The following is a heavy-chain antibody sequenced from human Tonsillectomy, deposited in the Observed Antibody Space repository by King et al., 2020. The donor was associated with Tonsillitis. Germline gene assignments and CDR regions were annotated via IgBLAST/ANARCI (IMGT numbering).Heavy chain of an antibody. Sequence: VQLVESGGGLVQPGGSLRLSCAASGFTFSSYAMSWVRQAPGKGLEWVSTISGSDGRTYYADSVKGRFTISRDNSKNTLYLQMNSLRAEDTALYYCAKAYYGSGSYSTGDSWGQGPLVTVSS. V-gene: IGHV3-23*04. CDR3: AKAYYGSGSYSTGDS. CDR1: GFTFSSYA. D-gene: IGHD3-10*01. J-gene: IGHJ4*02. CDR2: ISGSDGRT.